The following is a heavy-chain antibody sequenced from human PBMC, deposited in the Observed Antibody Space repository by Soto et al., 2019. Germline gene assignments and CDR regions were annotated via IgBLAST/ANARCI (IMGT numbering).Heavy chain of an antibody. CDR2: INHSGST. Sequence: ETLSLSCSGYGGSFSGYYWSWIRQPAGKGLEWIGEINHSGSTNYNPSLKSRVTISVDTSKNQFSLKLSSVTAADTAVYYCARRLALRPSMVRGVITDWGQGTMVTVSS. CDR1: GGSFSGYY. D-gene: IGHD3-10*01. CDR3: ARRLALRPSMVRGVITD. J-gene: IGHJ4*02. V-gene: IGHV4-34*01.